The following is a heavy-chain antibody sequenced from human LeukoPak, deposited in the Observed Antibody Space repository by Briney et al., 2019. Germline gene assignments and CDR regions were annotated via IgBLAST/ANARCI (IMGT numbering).Heavy chain of an antibody. V-gene: IGHV3-11*04. J-gene: IGHJ2*01. CDR3: ARAGGDYYDSHWYFDL. Sequence: LSLTCTVSGGSISSSSYYWGWIRQPPGKGLEWVSYISSSSSTIYYADSVKGRFTISRDNAKNSLYLQMNSLRAEDMAVYYCARAGGDYYDSHWYFDLWGRGTLVTVSS. D-gene: IGHD3-22*01. CDR1: GGSISSSSYY. CDR2: ISSSSSTI.